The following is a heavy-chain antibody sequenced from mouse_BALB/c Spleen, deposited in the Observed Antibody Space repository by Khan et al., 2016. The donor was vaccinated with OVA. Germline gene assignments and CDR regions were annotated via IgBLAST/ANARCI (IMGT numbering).Heavy chain of an antibody. D-gene: IGHD2-1*01. CDR1: GYTFTNYW. V-gene: IGHV1S132*01. Sequence: QVQLQQSGAELVKPGASVKLSCKTSGYTFTNYWIQWVKQRPGQGLGWIGEIFPGTGTTYYNENFKAKATLTIDTSSNTAYMQLISLTSEDSAVXSCARGYFGNYEFAYWGQGTLVTVSA. CDR2: IFPGTGTT. J-gene: IGHJ3*01. CDR3: ARGYFGNYEFAY.